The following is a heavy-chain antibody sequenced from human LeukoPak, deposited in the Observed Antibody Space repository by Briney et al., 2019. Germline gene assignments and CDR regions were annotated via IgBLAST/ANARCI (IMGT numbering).Heavy chain of an antibody. J-gene: IGHJ6*03. CDR3: ARDSKSPYYDFWSGYYTSNYYYYYMDV. D-gene: IGHD3-3*01. V-gene: IGHV1-69*05. CDR1: GGTFSSYA. Sequence: ASVKVSCKASGGTFSSYAISWVRQAPGQGLEWMGRIIPIFGTANYAQKFQGRVTITTDESTSTAYLELRRLTSDDTAVYYCARDSKSPYYDFWSGYYTSNYYYYYMDVWGKGTTVTVSS. CDR2: IIPIFGTA.